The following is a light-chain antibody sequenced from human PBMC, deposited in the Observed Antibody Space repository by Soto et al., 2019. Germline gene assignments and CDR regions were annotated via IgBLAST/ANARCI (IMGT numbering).Light chain of an antibody. CDR2: AAS. CDR3: QQYADWPKT. V-gene: IGKV3-15*01. CDR1: QSVSDR. Sequence: EIVMRQSPDTLSVSPGERATLSCRASQSVSDRVVWYQQKSGQAPSLLIYAASTRAAGVPAKFSGSGSGTEFTLTISSLQSEDFAVYFCQQYADWPKTFGQGTKVDIK. J-gene: IGKJ1*01.